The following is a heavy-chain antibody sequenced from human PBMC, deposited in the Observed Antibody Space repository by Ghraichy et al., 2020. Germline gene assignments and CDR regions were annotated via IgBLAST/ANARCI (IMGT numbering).Heavy chain of an antibody. D-gene: IGHD4-11*01. Sequence: GGSLRLSCAVSGFTVRTTHMSWVRQAPGKGLQWVSSISGGGKTYYADSVKDRFNISRDSSQNMLHLQMNTLEAEDTALYFFARGPSHDVSNYELPPYSYGMDVWGQGTTVTVSS. CDR1: GFTVRTTH. CDR3: ARGPSHDVSNYELPPYSYGMDV. V-gene: IGHV3-66*01. CDR2: ISGGGKT. J-gene: IGHJ6*02.